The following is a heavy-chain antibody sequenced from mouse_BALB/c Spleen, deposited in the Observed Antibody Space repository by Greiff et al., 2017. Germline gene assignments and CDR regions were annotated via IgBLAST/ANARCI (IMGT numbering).Heavy chain of an antibody. CDR1: GFTFSSYT. CDR3: TRGVTTGFAY. CDR2: ISSGGSYT. D-gene: IGHD1-1*01. Sequence: EVKVVESGGGLVKPGGSLKLSCAASGFTFSSYTMSWVRQTPEKRLEWVATISSGGSYTYYPDSVKGRFTISRDNAKNTLYLQMSSLKSEDTAMYYCTRGVTTGFAYWGQGTLVTVSA. J-gene: IGHJ3*01. V-gene: IGHV5-6-4*01.